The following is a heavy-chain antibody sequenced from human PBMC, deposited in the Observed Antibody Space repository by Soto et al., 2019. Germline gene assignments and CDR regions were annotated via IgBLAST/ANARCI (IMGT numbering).Heavy chain of an antibody. Sequence: GGSLRLSCAACGVTFCSYAMSGVRKAPGKGLEWVSAISGSGGSTYYADSVKGRFTISRDNSKNTLYLQMNSLRAEDTAVYYCAKDYGSLAQPGFDYWGQGTLVTVSS. D-gene: IGHD4-17*01. CDR1: GVTFCSYA. CDR3: AKDYGSLAQPGFDY. V-gene: IGHV3-23*01. J-gene: IGHJ4*02. CDR2: ISGSGGST.